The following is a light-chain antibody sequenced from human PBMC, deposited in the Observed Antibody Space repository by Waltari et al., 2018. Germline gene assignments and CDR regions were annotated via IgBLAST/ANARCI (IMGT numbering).Light chain of an antibody. CDR1: QSVLYSSNNMNY. J-gene: IGKJ1*01. CDR2: WAS. Sequence: DIVVTQSPDSVAVSLGERATINGTSSQSVLYSSNNMNYLAWYQQKPGQPPRLLIYWASTRESGVPDRFSGSGSGTDFTLTINTLQAEDMAVYYCQQYYSTPPAFGQGTRVEI. CDR3: QQYYSTPPA. V-gene: IGKV4-1*01.